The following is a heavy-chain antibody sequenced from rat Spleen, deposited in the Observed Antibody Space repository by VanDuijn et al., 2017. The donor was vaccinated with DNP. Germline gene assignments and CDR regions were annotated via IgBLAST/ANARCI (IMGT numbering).Heavy chain of an antibody. CDR1: GFSLTNYH. D-gene: IGHD1-2*01. V-gene: IGHV2-15*01. J-gene: IGHJ3*01. Sequence: QVQLKESGPGLVQPSQTLSLTCTVSGFSLTNYHVDWVRQPPGKGLEWIGAIWSGGGTDYNSALKSRLSFSSDPSKSQVFLKMDSPQTEDTAIYFCTGGGSNIYPFSYWGQGTLVTVSS. CDR3: TGGGSNIYPFSY. CDR2: IWSGGGT.